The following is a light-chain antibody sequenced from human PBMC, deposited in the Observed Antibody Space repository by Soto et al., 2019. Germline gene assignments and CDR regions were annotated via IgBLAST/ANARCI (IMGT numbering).Light chain of an antibody. CDR3: SSFTTNYFYV. V-gene: IGLV2-14*02. Sequence: QSALTQPASVSGSPGQSITISCTGTSRDVGSYNLVSWYRQHPGKAPKLIIHGVTHRPSGVSTRFSASKSAYTASLTISGLQAEDEADYYCSSFTTNYFYVFGPGTKLTVL. CDR1: SRDVGSYNL. CDR2: GVT. J-gene: IGLJ1*01.